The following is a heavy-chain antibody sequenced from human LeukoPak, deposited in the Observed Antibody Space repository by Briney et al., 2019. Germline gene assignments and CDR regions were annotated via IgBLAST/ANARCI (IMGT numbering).Heavy chain of an antibody. CDR2: INHSGST. CDR1: GGSFSGYY. CDR3: ASERWLQSRYFDY. J-gene: IGHJ4*02. V-gene: IGHV4-34*01. D-gene: IGHD5-24*01. Sequence: SETLSLTCAVYGGSFSGYYWSWIRQPPGKGLEWIGEINHSGSTNYNPSLKSRVTISVDTSKNQFSLKLSSVTAADTAVYYCASERWLQSRYFDYWGQGTLVTVSS.